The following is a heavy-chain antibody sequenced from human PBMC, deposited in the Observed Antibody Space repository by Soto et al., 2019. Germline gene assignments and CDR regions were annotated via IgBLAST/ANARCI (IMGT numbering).Heavy chain of an antibody. Sequence: PGESLKISCKGSGYSFTSYWISWVRQMPGKGLEWMGRIDPSDSYTNYSPSFQGHVTISADKSISTAYLQWSSLKASDTAMYYCAYSDFWIGYISAGPPNYYYYYGMDVWGQGTTVTVSS. V-gene: IGHV5-10-1*01. CDR3: AYSDFWIGYISAGPPNYYYYYGMDV. CDR2: IDPSDSYT. CDR1: GYSFTSYW. D-gene: IGHD3-3*01. J-gene: IGHJ6*02.